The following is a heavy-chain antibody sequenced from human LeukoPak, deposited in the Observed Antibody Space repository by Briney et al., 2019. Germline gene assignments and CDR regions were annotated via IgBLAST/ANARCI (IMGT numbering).Heavy chain of an antibody. V-gene: IGHV3-48*01. J-gene: IGHJ4*02. D-gene: IGHD6-13*01. CDR2: VSSTSSV. CDR3: ARDGGSSWYFDY. Sequence: PGGSLRLSCAASGFAFSSHGMNWVRQAPGKWLEWISYVSSTSSVYYADSVKGRFTISRDNAKNSLYLQMSSLRAEDTAVYYCARDGGSSWYFDYWGQGTLVTVSS. CDR1: GFAFSSHG.